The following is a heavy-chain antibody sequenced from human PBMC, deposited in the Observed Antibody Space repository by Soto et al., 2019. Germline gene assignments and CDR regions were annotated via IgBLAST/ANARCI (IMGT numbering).Heavy chain of an antibody. D-gene: IGHD4-4*01. CDR1: GFTFSSYA. J-gene: IGHJ2*01. Sequence: QVQLVESGGGVVQPGRSLRLSCAASGFTFSSYAMHWVRQVPGKGLEWVAVISYDGSNKYYADSVKGRFTISRDNSKNTLYLQMNSLRAEDTAVYYCARPLWRDDYNWRYFDPWGRGTLVTVSS. CDR2: ISYDGSNK. V-gene: IGHV3-30-3*01. CDR3: ARPLWRDDYNWRYFDP.